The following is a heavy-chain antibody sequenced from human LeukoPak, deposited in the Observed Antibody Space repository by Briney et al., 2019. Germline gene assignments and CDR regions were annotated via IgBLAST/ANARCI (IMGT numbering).Heavy chain of an antibody. D-gene: IGHD3-3*01. CDR3: ARGPQNYDFWSGYYTLWWFDP. CDR1: GGSISSANYY. Sequence: SETLSLTCTVSGGSISSANYYWSWIRQPPGKALEWIGYIYYSGSTYYNPSLRSRVTISGDTSKNQFSLKLSSVTAADTAVYYCARGPQNYDFWSGYYTLWWFDPWGQGTLVTVSS. V-gene: IGHV4-30-4*08. CDR2: IYYSGST. J-gene: IGHJ5*02.